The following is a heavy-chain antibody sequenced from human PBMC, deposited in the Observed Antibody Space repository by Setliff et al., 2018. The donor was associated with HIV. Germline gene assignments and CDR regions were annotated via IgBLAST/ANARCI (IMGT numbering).Heavy chain of an antibody. CDR3: ARAPNRIGNMVRGVSRAYDI. Sequence: SETLSLTCAVYGGSFSGHYWSWIRQPPGKGLEWIGEINRNGNTNYNPSLKRRVTISVDTSKNQFSPKLGSVTAADTGLYFCARAPNRIGNMVRGVSRAYDIWGQGTMVTVSS. J-gene: IGHJ3*02. CDR2: INRNGNT. CDR1: GGSFSGHY. D-gene: IGHD3-10*01. V-gene: IGHV4-34*01.